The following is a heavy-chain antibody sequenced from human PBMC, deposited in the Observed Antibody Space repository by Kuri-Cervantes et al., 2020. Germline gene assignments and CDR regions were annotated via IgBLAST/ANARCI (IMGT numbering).Heavy chain of an antibody. D-gene: IGHD5-18*01. Sequence: GGSLRLSCEASGFAFSDFYMSWIRQAPGKGLEWVSYISTTSSTIYYADSVKGRFTMSRDNAKNALYLQMNDLGVEDAAVYYCARGAFVDTAMVTGWGQGTLVTVSS. CDR1: GFAFSDFY. CDR2: ISTTSSTI. V-gene: IGHV3-11*04. J-gene: IGHJ4*02. CDR3: ARGAFVDTAMVTG.